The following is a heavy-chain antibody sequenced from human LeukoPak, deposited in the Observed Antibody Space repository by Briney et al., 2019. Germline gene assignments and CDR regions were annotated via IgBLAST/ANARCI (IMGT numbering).Heavy chain of an antibody. CDR3: ARESNSGGDAFDI. CDR1: GFTFSSHY. Sequence: GGSLRLSCAASGFTFSSHYMTWVRQAPGKGLEWVANIKQASSDKFYVDSVRGRFTISRDNAKNSLYLQMNSLRAEDTAVYYCARESNSGGDAFDIWGQGTMVTVSS. CDR2: IKQASSDK. V-gene: IGHV3-7*01. D-gene: IGHD1-26*01. J-gene: IGHJ3*02.